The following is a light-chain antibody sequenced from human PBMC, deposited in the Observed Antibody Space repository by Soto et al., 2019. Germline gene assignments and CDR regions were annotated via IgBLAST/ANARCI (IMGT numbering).Light chain of an antibody. V-gene: IGKV3-20*01. Sequence: EIVLTQSPGTLSLSPGERATLSCRASQSVSSSYLAWYQQKPGQAPRLLIYGASSRATGIPDRLSGSGSGTDFTFTFSRLEPEDFAVYYCQQYGSSPRTFGQGTKV. CDR3: QQYGSSPRT. CDR1: QSVSSSY. CDR2: GAS. J-gene: IGKJ1*01.